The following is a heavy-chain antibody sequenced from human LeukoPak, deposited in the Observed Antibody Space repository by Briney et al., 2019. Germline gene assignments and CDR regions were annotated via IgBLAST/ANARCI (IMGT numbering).Heavy chain of an antibody. CDR2: TYLGDSDT. V-gene: IGHV5-51*01. J-gene: IGHJ1*01. CDR1: GYSFTSYW. Sequence: GESLKISCKGSGYSFTSYWIGWVRQMPGKGLEGMGITYLGDSDTRYSPTFQGKVTISADKSTSTAYLQWSSLKASDTAMYYCARFDYYGSGGSLPFQHWGQGTLVTVSS. D-gene: IGHD3-10*01. CDR3: ARFDYYGSGGSLPFQH.